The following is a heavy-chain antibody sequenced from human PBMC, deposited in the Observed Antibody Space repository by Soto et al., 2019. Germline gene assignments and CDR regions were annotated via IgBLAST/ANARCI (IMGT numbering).Heavy chain of an antibody. V-gene: IGHV1-18*01. J-gene: IGHJ4*02. D-gene: IGHD2-2*03. CDR3: ARNLMSLDIVVVPAALTIDY. CDR1: GYTFTSYG. Sequence: ASVKVSCKASGYTFTSYGISWVRQAPGQGLEWMGWISAYNGNTNYAQKLQGRVTMTTDTSTSTAYMELRSLRSDDTAVYYCARNLMSLDIVVVPAALTIDYWGQGTLVTVSS. CDR2: ISAYNGNT.